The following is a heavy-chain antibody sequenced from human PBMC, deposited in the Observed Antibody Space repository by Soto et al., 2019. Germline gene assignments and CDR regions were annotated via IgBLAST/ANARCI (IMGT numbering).Heavy chain of an antibody. CDR2: INDYGTTI. D-gene: IGHD1-1*01. V-gene: IGHV3-74*01. Sequence: EVQLVESGGGLVQPGGSLRLSCAASGLNLGGSGRHGVRQAPGKGLVWVSRINDYGTTINYAESVEGRFTISRDDAKSEVYLQMNNLRAEDMAVYYCARGGLEPFDYWGQGALVTVSS. CDR1: GLNLGGSG. J-gene: IGHJ4*02. CDR3: ARGGLEPFDY.